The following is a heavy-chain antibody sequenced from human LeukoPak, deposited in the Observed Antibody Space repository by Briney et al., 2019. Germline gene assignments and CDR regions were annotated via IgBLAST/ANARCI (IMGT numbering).Heavy chain of an antibody. D-gene: IGHD1-1*01. Sequence: GGSLRLSCAASGFTFSSYSMNWVRQAPGKGLEWVSYISSSSSTIYYADSVKGRFTISRDNAKNSLYLQMNSLRAEDTAVYYCARDLSSLSWKPYYFDYWGQGTLVTVSS. V-gene: IGHV3-48*01. CDR3: ARDLSSLSWKPYYFDY. J-gene: IGHJ4*02. CDR2: ISSSSSTI. CDR1: GFTFSSYS.